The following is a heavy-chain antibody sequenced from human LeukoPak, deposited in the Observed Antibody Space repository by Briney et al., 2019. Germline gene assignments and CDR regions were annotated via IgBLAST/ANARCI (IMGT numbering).Heavy chain of an antibody. CDR1: GGSISSGSYY. CDR2: IYTSGST. Sequence: SETLSLTCTVSGGSISSGSYYWSWIRQPAGKGLEWIGRIYTSGSTNYNPSLKSRVTISVDTSKNQFSLKLSSVTAADTAVYYCARGVITMIVDDAFDTWGQGTMVTVSS. CDR3: ARGVITMIVDDAFDT. D-gene: IGHD3-22*01. V-gene: IGHV4-61*02. J-gene: IGHJ3*02.